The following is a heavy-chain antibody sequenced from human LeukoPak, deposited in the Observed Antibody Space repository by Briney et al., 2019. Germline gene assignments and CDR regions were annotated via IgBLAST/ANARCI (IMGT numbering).Heavy chain of an antibody. Sequence: GGSLRLSCAAAGFTFSDRYLSWIRQAPARGMEWIAYISPNSNNIQYADSVKGRFTISRDNAKNSLFLQVNSLRAEDTAMYYCVTESGWLFDYWGQGTLVTVSS. D-gene: IGHD6-19*01. V-gene: IGHV3-11*04. CDR1: GFTFSDRY. J-gene: IGHJ4*02. CDR2: ISPNSNNI. CDR3: VTESGWLFDY.